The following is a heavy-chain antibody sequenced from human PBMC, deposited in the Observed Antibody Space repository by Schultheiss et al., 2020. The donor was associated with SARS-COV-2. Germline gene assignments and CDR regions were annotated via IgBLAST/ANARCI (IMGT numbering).Heavy chain of an antibody. Sequence: GGSLRLSCAASGFTFNTYNMHWVRQAPGKGLEFVASIRSSGRDIYYADSMQGRFTVSRDNANNSLYLQMHSLRVEDTAVYYCVRDRSWWTPYNCFDLWGRGTLVTVSS. V-gene: IGHV3-21*01. CDR1: GFTFNTYN. CDR3: VRDRSWWTPYNCFDL. J-gene: IGHJ5*02. CDR2: IRSSGRDI. D-gene: IGHD2-15*01.